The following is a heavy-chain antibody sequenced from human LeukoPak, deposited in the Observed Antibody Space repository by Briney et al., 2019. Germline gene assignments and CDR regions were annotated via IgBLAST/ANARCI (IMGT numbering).Heavy chain of an antibody. D-gene: IGHD3-3*01. J-gene: IGHJ4*02. Sequence: RPGGSLTLACAASGFTSDDYGMSWVRQAPGKGLDWVAGINWNGGSTGYADSVKGRFTISRDNAKNSLYLQMNSLRAEDTALYYCARSRLTDILEWLLPFDYWGQGTLVTVSS. CDR3: ARSRLTDILEWLLPFDY. V-gene: IGHV3-20*04. CDR1: GFTSDDYG. CDR2: INWNGGST.